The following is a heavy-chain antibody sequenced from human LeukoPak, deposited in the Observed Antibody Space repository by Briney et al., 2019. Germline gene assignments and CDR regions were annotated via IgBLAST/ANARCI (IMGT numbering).Heavy chain of an antibody. CDR2: INPNSGGT. D-gene: IGHD6-13*01. Sequence: GASVKVSCKASGYTFTGYYMHWVRQAPGQGLEWMGWINPNSGGTNYAQKFQGWVTMTRDTSISTAYMELSRLRSDDTAVYYCARDRSRSWYWDFDYWGQGTLVTVSS. CDR1: GYTFTGYY. V-gene: IGHV1-2*04. CDR3: ARDRSRSWYWDFDY. J-gene: IGHJ4*02.